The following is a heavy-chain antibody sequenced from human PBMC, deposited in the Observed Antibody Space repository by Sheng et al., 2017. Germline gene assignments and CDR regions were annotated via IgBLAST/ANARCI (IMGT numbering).Heavy chain of an antibody. CDR2: INWNGGST. Sequence: EVQLVESGGGVVRPGGSLRLSCAASGFTFDDYGMSWVRQAPGKGLEWVSGINWNGGSTGYADSVKGRFTISRDNAKNSLYLQMNSLRAEDTALYYCARAGSTYGSGSYYPYYFDYWGQGTLVTVSS. D-gene: IGHD3-10*01. J-gene: IGHJ4*02. CDR1: GFTFDDYG. CDR3: ARAGSTYGSGSYYPYYFDY. V-gene: IGHV3-20*04.